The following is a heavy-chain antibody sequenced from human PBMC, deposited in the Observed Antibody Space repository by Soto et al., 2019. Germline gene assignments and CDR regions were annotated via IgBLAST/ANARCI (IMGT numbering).Heavy chain of an antibody. J-gene: IGHJ5*02. Sequence: GGSLRLSCAASGFTFSSYAMSWVRQAPGKGLEWVSAISGSGSNTYYADSVKGRFTISRDNSKNTLYLQMDSLRAEDTAVYYCAKEGYFYDRSGRPNWFDPWGQGTLVTVSS. D-gene: IGHD3-22*01. CDR2: ISGSGSNT. CDR3: AKEGYFYDRSGRPNWFDP. CDR1: GFTFSSYA. V-gene: IGHV3-23*01.